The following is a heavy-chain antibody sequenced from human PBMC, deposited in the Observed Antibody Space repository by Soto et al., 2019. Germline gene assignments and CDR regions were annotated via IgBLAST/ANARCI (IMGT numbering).Heavy chain of an antibody. D-gene: IGHD3-10*01. Sequence: QVQLQESDPGLVKPSQTLSLTCTVSGGSISSGDYYWSWIRQPPGKGLEWIGYIYYSGSTYYNPSLKSRVTXSXDXXKNQFSLKLSSVTAADTAVYYCARVGGFGATTIDYWGQGTLVTVSS. CDR1: GGSISSGDYY. J-gene: IGHJ4*02. CDR2: IYYSGST. V-gene: IGHV4-30-4*01. CDR3: ARVGGFGATTIDY.